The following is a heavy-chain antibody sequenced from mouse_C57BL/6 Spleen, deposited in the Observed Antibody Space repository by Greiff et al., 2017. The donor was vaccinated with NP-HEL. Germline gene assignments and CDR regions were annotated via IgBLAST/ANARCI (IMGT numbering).Heavy chain of an antibody. CDR3: TRDQGTGTDYAMDY. J-gene: IGHJ4*01. V-gene: IGHV5-9-1*02. CDR2: ISSGGDYI. D-gene: IGHD4-1*01. Sequence: EVQGVESGEGLVKPGGSLKLSCAASGFTFSRYAMSWVRQTPEKRLEWVAYISSGGDYIYYADTVKGRFTISRDNARNTLYLQMSSLKSEDTSMYYCTRDQGTGTDYAMDYWGQGTSVTVSS. CDR1: GFTFSRYA.